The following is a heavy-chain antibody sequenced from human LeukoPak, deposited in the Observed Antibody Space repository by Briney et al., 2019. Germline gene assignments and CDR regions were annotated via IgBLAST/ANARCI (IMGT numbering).Heavy chain of an antibody. J-gene: IGHJ4*02. CDR1: GVTFSSYV. CDR2: ISGRGGST. D-gene: IGHD6-19*01. Sequence: GGSLRLSCAASGVTFSSYVMSWVRQAPGKGLEGVSAISGRGGSTYYADAVKGRFTISRDNSKNTLYLQMSSLRAGDTAVYYCAKGRAVSGPFDSWGQGTLVTVSS. CDR3: AKGRAVSGPFDS. V-gene: IGHV3-23*01.